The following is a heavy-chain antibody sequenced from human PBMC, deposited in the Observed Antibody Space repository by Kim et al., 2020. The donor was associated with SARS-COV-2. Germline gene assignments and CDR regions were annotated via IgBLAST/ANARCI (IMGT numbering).Heavy chain of an antibody. CDR3: AKALPLQEVYNWYFDL. D-gene: IGHD4-4*01. J-gene: IGHJ2*01. V-gene: IGHV3-23*01. CDR2: ISGSAGRT. CDR1: GFTFTNHA. Sequence: GGSLRLSCVGSGFTFTNHAMVWVRQAPGQGLEWVSGISGSAGRTFYPDSMKGRFTISRDISKSTLYLQINSLRGEDTAVYYCAKALPLQEVYNWYFDLWGRGPLVTVSS.